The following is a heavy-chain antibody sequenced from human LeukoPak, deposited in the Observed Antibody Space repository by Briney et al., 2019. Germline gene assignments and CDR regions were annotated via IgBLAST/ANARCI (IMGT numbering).Heavy chain of an antibody. Sequence: PGGSLRLSCAASGFTFSSYWMHWVRQAPGKGLVWVSRIKSDGSSTTYADSVKGRFTISRDNAKNTLYLQMNSLRAEDTAVYYCARDWMGDYWGQGTLVTVSS. V-gene: IGHV3-74*03. J-gene: IGHJ4*02. CDR3: ARDWMGDY. D-gene: IGHD2-2*03. CDR1: GFTFSSYW. CDR2: IKSDGSST.